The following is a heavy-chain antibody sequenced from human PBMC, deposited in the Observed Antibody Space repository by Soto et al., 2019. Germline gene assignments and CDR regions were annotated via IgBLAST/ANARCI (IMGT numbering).Heavy chain of an antibody. D-gene: IGHD1-20*01. V-gene: IGHV4-39*01. Sequence: PSETLSLTCTVSGGSISSSNYYWGWIRQPPGKGLEWIGNIYYSGSTYYNPSLKSRVTISVDTSKNQFSLKLSSVTAADTAVYYCARPSVTGTTLYWGQGTQVTGLL. CDR2: IYYSGST. CDR3: ARPSVTGTTLY. CDR1: GGSISSSNYY. J-gene: IGHJ4*02.